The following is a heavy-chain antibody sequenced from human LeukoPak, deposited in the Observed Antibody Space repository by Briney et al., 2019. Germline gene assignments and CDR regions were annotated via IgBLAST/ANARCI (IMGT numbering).Heavy chain of an antibody. V-gene: IGHV4-59*02. CDR2: VDYNGST. Sequence: SETLSLTCTVSGASVSSSHWNWIRQSPGKGLEWIANVDYNGSTKYNPSLRGRGTMSLDTSKNQFYLKLESVTAADTARYYCARGFYGPFDRWGQGTLVTVSS. J-gene: IGHJ5*02. CDR3: ARGFYGPFDR. D-gene: IGHD2/OR15-2a*01. CDR1: GASVSSSH.